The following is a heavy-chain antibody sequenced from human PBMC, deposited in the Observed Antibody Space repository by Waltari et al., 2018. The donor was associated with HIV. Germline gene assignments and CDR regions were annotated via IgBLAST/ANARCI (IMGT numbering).Heavy chain of an antibody. Sequence: QVQLVQSGADVKKPGASVRVACRASGYPFTGNYLHWVRQAPVQGLEWLGWVRPNSGATNDAENFPGRVPLTRDTSIATAYLAWSSLRSDDTAVYYCAPPGLTGDFDHWGQGTLVTVS. V-gene: IGHV1-2*02. J-gene: IGHJ4*02. D-gene: IGHD1-20*01. CDR2: VRPNSGAT. CDR3: APPGLTGDFDH. CDR1: GYPFTGNY.